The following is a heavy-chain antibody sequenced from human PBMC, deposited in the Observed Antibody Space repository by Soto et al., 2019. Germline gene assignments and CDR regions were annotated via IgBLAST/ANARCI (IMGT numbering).Heavy chain of an antibody. D-gene: IGHD6-13*01. CDR2: ISGIGGST. J-gene: IGHJ4*02. CDR3: ARGSSGYISSWYYFDY. Sequence: GGSLRLSCAASGFTFTYYGLSWVGQSPGKGLEWVATISGIGGSTYLADSVKGRLSISRDNSKNTVSLLMNSLRAEDTAVYFCARGSSGYISSWYYFDYWGRGTLVTV. V-gene: IGHV3-23*01. CDR1: GFTFTYYG.